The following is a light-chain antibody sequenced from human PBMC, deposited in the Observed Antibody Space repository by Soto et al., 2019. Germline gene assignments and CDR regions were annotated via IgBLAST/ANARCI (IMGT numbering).Light chain of an antibody. CDR3: QQYNSYPWT. Sequence: DIVMTQSPATLSASLGDRVTITCRASQSISSWLAWYQQKSGQAPKFLIYDASSLESGVPSRFSGSGSGTEFTLTISTLQPDDFATYYCQQYNSYPWTFGQGTKVDI. V-gene: IGKV1-5*01. CDR1: QSISSW. CDR2: DAS. J-gene: IGKJ1*01.